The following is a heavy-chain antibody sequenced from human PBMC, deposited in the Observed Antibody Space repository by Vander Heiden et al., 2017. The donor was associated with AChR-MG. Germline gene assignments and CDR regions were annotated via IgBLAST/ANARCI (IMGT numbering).Heavy chain of an antibody. Sequence: QVQLVESVGGLVTPGGSLIRPCASSGFPFSDYSVSWIRQAAGKGLAWGSCSSSSSSYTNYAASVKGRVSISRDNAKNSLYRQMNSLRANETAVYYWARVTVVTRMGYYYDGMDVWGQGTMVTVSS. V-gene: IGHV3-11*06. CDR1: GFPFSDYS. D-gene: IGHD2-21*02. CDR2: SSSSSSYT. J-gene: IGHJ6*02. CDR3: ARVTVVTRMGYYYDGMDV.